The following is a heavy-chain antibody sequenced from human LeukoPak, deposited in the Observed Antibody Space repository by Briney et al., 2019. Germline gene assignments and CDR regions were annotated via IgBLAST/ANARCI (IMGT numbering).Heavy chain of an antibody. CDR3: ARGGITSMDGC. CDR2: INSDGSST. Sequence: GGSLRLSCAASGFTFSNYWMHWVRHAPGKGLVWVSRINSDGSSTTYADSVKGRFTVSRDNARTTLYLQMNSLRAEDTAVYYCARGGITSMDGCWGQGTLVTVSS. D-gene: IGHD5-18*01. CDR1: GFTFSNYW. J-gene: IGHJ4*02. V-gene: IGHV3-74*01.